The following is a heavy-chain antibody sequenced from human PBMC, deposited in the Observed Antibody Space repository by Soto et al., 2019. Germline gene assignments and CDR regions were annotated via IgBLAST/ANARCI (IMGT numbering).Heavy chain of an antibody. CDR3: ARGLDDSSGYYYLGAFDI. CDR2: IIPIFGTA. D-gene: IGHD3-22*01. J-gene: IGHJ3*02. Sequence: QVQLVQSGAEVKKPGSSVKVSCKASGGTFSSYAISWVRQAPGQGLEWMGGIIPIFGTANYEQKFQGRVTMTADETTSTAYMELRSLRSEDTAVYYCARGLDDSSGYYYLGAFDIWGKGTMVTVSS. CDR1: GGTFSSYA. V-gene: IGHV1-69*01.